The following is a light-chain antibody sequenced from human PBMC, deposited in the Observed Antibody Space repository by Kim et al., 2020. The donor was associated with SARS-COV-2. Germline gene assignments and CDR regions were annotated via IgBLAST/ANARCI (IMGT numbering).Light chain of an antibody. V-gene: IGLV1-40*01. CDR3: QSYDTGLSGII. Sequence: QSVLTQPPSMSGAPGQSVTISCTGSNSNIGAGYEVHWYQQFPGTAPKLLIYNDNRRPSGVPDRFSGSRSATSASLAISGLRAEDEADYYCQSYDTGLSGIIFGGGTQLTVL. CDR2: NDN. CDR1: NSNIGAGYE. J-gene: IGLJ2*01.